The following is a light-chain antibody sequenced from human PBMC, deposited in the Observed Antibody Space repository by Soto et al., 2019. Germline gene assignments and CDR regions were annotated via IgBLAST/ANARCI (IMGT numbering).Light chain of an antibody. J-gene: IGKJ2*01. Sequence: DIPMTQSPSTLSASVGDRVTITCRASQSISNWLPWYQQKPGKAPKLLIYKASTLESGVPSRFSGSGSGTEFTLTISSLQPDDFATYFCQQYNSYWYTFGQGTKLDIK. CDR3: QQYNSYWYT. CDR2: KAS. CDR1: QSISNW. V-gene: IGKV1-5*03.